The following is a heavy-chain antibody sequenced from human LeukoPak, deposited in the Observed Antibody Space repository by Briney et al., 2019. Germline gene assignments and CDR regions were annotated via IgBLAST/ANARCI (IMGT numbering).Heavy chain of an antibody. J-gene: IGHJ4*02. D-gene: IGHD3-10*01. CDR1: GFSFSSYA. Sequence: GGSLRLSCAASGFSFSSYAMSWVRQAPGKGLEWVSSIGTDDSTFYADSVKGRFTISRDNSKNTLYLQMNSLRAEDTAVYYCAKVCEPLAMVQGVIFFDYWGQGTLVTVSS. CDR3: AKVCEPLAMVQGVIFFDY. V-gene: IGHV3-23*01. CDR2: IGTDDST.